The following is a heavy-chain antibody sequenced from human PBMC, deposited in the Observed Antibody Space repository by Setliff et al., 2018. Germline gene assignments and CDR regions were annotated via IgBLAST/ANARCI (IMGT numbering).Heavy chain of an antibody. D-gene: IGHD3-22*01. J-gene: IGHJ3*02. Sequence: PGGSLRLSCAASGFTFSSYWMSWVRQAPGKGLEWVANIKQDGSEKYYADSVKGRFTISRDNAKNSLYLQMNSLRAEDTAVYYCARDGGGPYYYDSSGYRAAFDIWGQGTMVTVSS. CDR3: ARDGGGPYYYDSSGYRAAFDI. CDR1: GFTFSSYW. CDR2: IKQDGSEK. V-gene: IGHV3-7*01.